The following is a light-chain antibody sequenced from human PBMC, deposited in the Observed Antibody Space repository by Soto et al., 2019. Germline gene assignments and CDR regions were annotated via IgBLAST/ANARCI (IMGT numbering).Light chain of an antibody. Sequence: EILLTQSPATLSLSPGERAILSCRASQSVGTYLAWYQQKPGQAPRLLIYDASNRATGIPARFGGSGSGTDFTLTINSLEPEDFAVYYCQQRINWPGTFGPGTKVDIK. J-gene: IGKJ3*01. V-gene: IGKV3-11*01. CDR1: QSVGTY. CDR2: DAS. CDR3: QQRINWPGT.